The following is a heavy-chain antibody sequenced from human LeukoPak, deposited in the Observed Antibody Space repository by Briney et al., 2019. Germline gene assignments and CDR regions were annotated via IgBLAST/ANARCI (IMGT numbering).Heavy chain of an antibody. CDR1: GGSISSGDYY. J-gene: IGHJ5*02. V-gene: IGHV4-30-4*01. CDR2: IYYSGST. CDR3: ARVLMKTSWFDP. Sequence: PSQTLSLTCTVSGGSISSGDYYWSWIRQPPGKGLEWIGYIYYSGSTYYNPSLKSRVTISVDTSKNQFSLKLSSVTAADTAVYYCARVLMKTSWFDPWGQGTLVTVSS.